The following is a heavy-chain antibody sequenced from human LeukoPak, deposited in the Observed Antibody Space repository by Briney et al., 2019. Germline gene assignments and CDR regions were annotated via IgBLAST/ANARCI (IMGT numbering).Heavy chain of an antibody. V-gene: IGHV3-23*01. Sequence: GGSLRLSCVASGFTFSNYGMSWVRQAPGKGLDWVSGITGGGGFTKYADSVTGRFTISRDNAKNSLYLQMNRLRAEDTAVYYCARDLSSHIVVVPADYWGQGTLVTVSS. CDR2: ITGGGGFT. CDR1: GFTFSNYG. J-gene: IGHJ4*02. CDR3: ARDLSSHIVVVPADY. D-gene: IGHD2-2*01.